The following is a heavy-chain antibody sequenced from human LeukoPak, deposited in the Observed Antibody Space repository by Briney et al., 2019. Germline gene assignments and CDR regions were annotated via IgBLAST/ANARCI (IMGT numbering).Heavy chain of an antibody. CDR3: ARGTQYGSKLLWFGELRDYGMDV. J-gene: IGHJ6*02. CDR2: INPNSGGT. D-gene: IGHD3-10*01. V-gene: IGHV1-2*04. CDR1: GGTFSSYA. Sequence: ASVKVSCKASGGTFSSYAISWVRQAPGQGLEWMGWINPNSGGTNYAQKFQGWVTMTRDTSISTAYMELSRLRSDDTAVYYCARGTQYGSKLLWFGELRDYGMDVWGQGTTVTVSS.